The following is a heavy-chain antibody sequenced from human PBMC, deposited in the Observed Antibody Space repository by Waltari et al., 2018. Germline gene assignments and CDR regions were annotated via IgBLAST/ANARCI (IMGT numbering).Heavy chain of an antibody. V-gene: IGHV1-18*01. CDR3: ARVSEQWLVQKWFDP. Sequence: QVQLVQSGAEVKKPGASVKVSCKASGYNFTSYGISWVRQAPGQGLEWMGWISAYNGNTNYAQKLQGRVTMTTDTSTSTAYMELRSLRSDDTAVYYCARVSEQWLVQKWFDPWGQGTLVTVSS. D-gene: IGHD6-19*01. CDR1: GYNFTSYG. CDR2: ISAYNGNT. J-gene: IGHJ5*02.